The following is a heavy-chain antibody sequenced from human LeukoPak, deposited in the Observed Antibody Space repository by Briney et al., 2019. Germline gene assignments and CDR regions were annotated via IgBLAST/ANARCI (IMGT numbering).Heavy chain of an antibody. CDR1: GFTFSSYA. CDR2: ISSNGGST. V-gene: IGHV3-64*01. J-gene: IGHJ4*02. CDR3: ARFSSHSGSLDY. D-gene: IGHD1-26*01. Sequence: GGSLRLSCAASGFTFSSYAMHWVRQAPGKGLEYVSAISSNGGSTYYANSVKGRFTISRHNSKNTLYLQMGSLRAEDMAVYYCARFSSHSGSLDYWGQGTLVTVSS.